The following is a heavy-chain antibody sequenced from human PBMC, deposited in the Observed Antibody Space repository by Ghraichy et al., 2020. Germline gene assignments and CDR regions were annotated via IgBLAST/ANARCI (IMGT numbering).Heavy chain of an antibody. J-gene: IGHJ4*02. CDR2: FDPEDGET. Sequence: ASVKVSCKIARAHVSTLFTRFQLVCRVQLEKKKGGFDPEDGETIYAQKFQGRVTMTEDTSTDTAYMDLSSLRSEDTAVYYCATAGGCSGGGCYSPWSCDYWGQGTTVTVSS. CDR3: ATAGGCSGGGCYSPWSCDY. CDR1: RAHVSTLF. V-gene: IGHV1-24*01. D-gene: IGHD2-15*01.